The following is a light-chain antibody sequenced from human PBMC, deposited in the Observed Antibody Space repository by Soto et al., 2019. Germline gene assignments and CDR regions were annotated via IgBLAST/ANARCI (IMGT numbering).Light chain of an antibody. CDR3: QQYGSSPRT. J-gene: IGKJ1*01. CDR1: QSVSSSY. V-gene: IGKV3-20*01. Sequence: SFAPVXRATLSCRASQSVSSSYLAWYQQKPGQAPRLLIYGASSRATGIPDRFSGSGSGTDFTLTISRLEPEDFAVYYCQQYGSSPRTFGQGTKVDI. CDR2: GAS.